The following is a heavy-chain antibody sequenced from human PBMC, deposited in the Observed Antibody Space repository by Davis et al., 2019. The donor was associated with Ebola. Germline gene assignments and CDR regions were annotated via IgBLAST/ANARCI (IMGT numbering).Heavy chain of an antibody. J-gene: IGHJ4*02. D-gene: IGHD1-26*01. V-gene: IGHV5-10-1*01. Sequence: GESLKISCQGSGYTFTSYWISWVRQLPGKGLEWMGTIDPSDSYTDYSPSFQGHVTISADKSISTAYLQWSSLKASDTAMYYCARLDHSGSLGDYWGQGTLVTVSS. CDR3: ARLDHSGSLGDY. CDR2: IDPSDSYT. CDR1: GYTFTSYW.